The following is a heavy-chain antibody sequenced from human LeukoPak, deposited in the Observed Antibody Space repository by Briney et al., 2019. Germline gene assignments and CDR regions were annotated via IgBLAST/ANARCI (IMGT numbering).Heavy chain of an antibody. J-gene: IGHJ4*02. CDR2: ISGSGGST. Sequence: GGSLRLSCAASGFTFSSYAMSWVRQAPGKGLEWVSAISGSGGSTYYAASVRGRLTISRDNSKDSLHLQMNGLRADDTAIYYCAKNAVVVAATYYFDYWGQGVLVTVSS. D-gene: IGHD2-15*01. CDR3: AKNAVVVAATYYFDY. CDR1: GFTFSSYA. V-gene: IGHV3-23*01.